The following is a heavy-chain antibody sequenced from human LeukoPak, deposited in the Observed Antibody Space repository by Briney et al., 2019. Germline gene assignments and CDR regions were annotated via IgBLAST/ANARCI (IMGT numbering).Heavy chain of an antibody. CDR3: ATVRGYSYGYVDY. CDR1: GFTFSSYS. CDR2: ISSGSNTI. Sequence: GGSLRLSCAASGFTFSSYSMNWVRQAPGKGLDWVSYISSGSNTIYYADSVKGRFTISRDNAKNSLYLQMNSLRAEDTAVYYCATVRGYSYGYVDYWGQGTLVTVSS. V-gene: IGHV3-48*04. D-gene: IGHD5-18*01. J-gene: IGHJ4*02.